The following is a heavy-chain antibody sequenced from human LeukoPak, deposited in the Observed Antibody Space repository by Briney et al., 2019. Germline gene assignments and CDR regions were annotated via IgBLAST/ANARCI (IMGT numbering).Heavy chain of an antibody. Sequence: GGSLRLSCAASGFTFSSYWMHWVRQAPGKGLVWASRINSDGSSTSYADSVKGRFTISRDNAKNSLYLQMNSLRAEDTAVYYCARGLKDIVVVVAEPSFDYWGPGTLVTVSS. V-gene: IGHV3-74*01. CDR2: INSDGSST. CDR3: ARGLKDIVVVVAEPSFDY. CDR1: GFTFSSYW. D-gene: IGHD2-15*01. J-gene: IGHJ4*02.